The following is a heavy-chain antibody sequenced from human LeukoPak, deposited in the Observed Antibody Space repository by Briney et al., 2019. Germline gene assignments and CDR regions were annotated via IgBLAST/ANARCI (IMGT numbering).Heavy chain of an antibody. CDR3: AVSYYDFWSGSPYFQH. CDR1: GGSISSSTYY. V-gene: IGHV4-39*07. J-gene: IGHJ1*01. CDR2: IYYSGST. Sequence: SETLSLTCSVSGGSISSSTYYWGWIRQPPGKGLEWIGSIYYSGSTYYNPSLKSRVTISIDTSKNQFSLKLSSVTAADTAVYYCAVSYYDFWSGSPYFQHWGQGTLVTVSS. D-gene: IGHD3-3*01.